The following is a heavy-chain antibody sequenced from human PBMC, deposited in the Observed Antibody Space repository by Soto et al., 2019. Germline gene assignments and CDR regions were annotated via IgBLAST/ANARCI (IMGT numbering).Heavy chain of an antibody. CDR1: GGSISSYY. D-gene: IGHD6-19*01. Sequence: AETLSLICTVSGGSISSYYWSWIRQPPGKGLEWIGYIYYSGSTSYNPSLKSRVTISVDRSKNQFSLKLSSVTAAGTAVYYCARAGDSSGPVALGYWGQGTLVTVSS. CDR3: ARAGDSSGPVALGY. V-gene: IGHV4-59*12. J-gene: IGHJ4*02. CDR2: IYYSGST.